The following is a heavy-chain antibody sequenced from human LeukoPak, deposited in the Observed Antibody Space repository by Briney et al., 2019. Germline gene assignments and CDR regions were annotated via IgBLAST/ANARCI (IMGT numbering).Heavy chain of an antibody. CDR3: ATRGVVRGVTPYNWFDP. D-gene: IGHD3-10*01. CDR1: GGSISSYY. CDR2: INHSGST. Sequence: PSETLSLTCTVSGGSISSYYWSWIRQPPGKGLEWIGEINHSGSTNYNPSLKSRVTISVDTSKNQFSLKLSSVTAADTAVYYCATRGVVRGVTPYNWFDPWGQGTLVTVSS. J-gene: IGHJ5*02. V-gene: IGHV4-34*01.